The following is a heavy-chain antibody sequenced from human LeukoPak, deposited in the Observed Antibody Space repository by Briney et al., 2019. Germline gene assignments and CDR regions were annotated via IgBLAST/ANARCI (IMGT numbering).Heavy chain of an antibody. CDR3: ARAWAQDDSSGYYYPIYYYYMDV. CDR2: INPNSGGT. Sequence: ASVKVSCKASGYTFTGYYMHWVRQAPGQGLEWMGWINPNSGGTNYAQKFQGRVTMTRNTSISTAYMELSRLRSDDTAVYYCARAWAQDDSSGYYYPIYYYYMDVWGKGTTVTVSS. D-gene: IGHD3-22*01. J-gene: IGHJ6*03. CDR1: GYTFTGYY. V-gene: IGHV1-2*02.